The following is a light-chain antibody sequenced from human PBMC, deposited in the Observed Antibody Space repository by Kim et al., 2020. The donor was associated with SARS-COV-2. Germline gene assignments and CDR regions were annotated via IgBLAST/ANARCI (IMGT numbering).Light chain of an antibody. Sequence: EIVLTQSPATLSLSPGDRATLSCRASQGVSNYLAWYQQKPAQAPRLLISDASNRATGIPARFSGSGSGTDFTLTISSLEPEDFTFYYCHQRSSWPGTFGQGTKVDIK. CDR3: HQRSSWPGT. CDR1: QGVSNY. CDR2: DAS. V-gene: IGKV3-11*01. J-gene: IGKJ1*01.